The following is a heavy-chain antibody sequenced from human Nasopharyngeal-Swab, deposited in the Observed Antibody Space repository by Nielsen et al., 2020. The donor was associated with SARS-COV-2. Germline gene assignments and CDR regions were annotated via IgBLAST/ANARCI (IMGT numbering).Heavy chain of an antibody. CDR3: ARRGPLLWFGELGHAFDI. Sequence: SVKVSCKASGGTFSGYAISWVRQAPGQGLEWMGGIIPIFGTANYAQKFQGRVTITADESTSTAYMELSSLRSEDTAVYYCARRGPLLWFGELGHAFDIWGQGTMVTVSS. J-gene: IGHJ3*02. CDR1: GGTFSGYA. D-gene: IGHD3-10*01. CDR2: IIPIFGTA. V-gene: IGHV1-69*13.